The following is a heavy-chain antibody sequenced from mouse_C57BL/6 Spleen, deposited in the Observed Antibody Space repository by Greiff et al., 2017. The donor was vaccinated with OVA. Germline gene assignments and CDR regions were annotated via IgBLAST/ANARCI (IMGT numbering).Heavy chain of an antibody. CDR3: ARGTTVVAGDY. V-gene: IGHV1-85*01. CDR2: IYPSDGST. Sequence: QVQLQQSGPELVKPGASVKLSCTASGYTFTSYDITWVKQRPGQGLEWIGWIYPSDGSTKYNEKFKGKATLTVDTSSSTAYMELHSLTYEDAAVYVRARGTTVVAGDYWGQGTPLTVSS. CDR1: GYTFTSYD. J-gene: IGHJ2*01. D-gene: IGHD1-1*01.